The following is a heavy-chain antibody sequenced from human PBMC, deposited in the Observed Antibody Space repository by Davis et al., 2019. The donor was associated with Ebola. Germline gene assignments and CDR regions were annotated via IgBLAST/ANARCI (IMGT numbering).Heavy chain of an antibody. J-gene: IGHJ4*02. CDR1: GGSISSSSYY. D-gene: IGHD1-26*01. CDR3: ARRGKWELTPVAYFDY. Sequence: MPSETLSLTCTVSGGSISSSSYYWGWIRQPPGKGLEWIGYIYYSGSTNYNPSLKSRVTISVDTSKNQFSLKPSSVTAADTAVYYCARRGKWELTPVAYFDYWGQGTLVTVSS. V-gene: IGHV4-61*05. CDR2: IYYSGST.